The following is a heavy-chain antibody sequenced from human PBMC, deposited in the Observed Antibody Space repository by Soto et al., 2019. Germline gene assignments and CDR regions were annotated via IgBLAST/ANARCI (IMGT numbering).Heavy chain of an antibody. CDR2: VFYKGIT. J-gene: IGHJ4*02. CDR1: GDSLKGNVW. V-gene: IGHV4-4*02. CDR3: ARDVAVTGEADRFDR. Sequence: QVQLQESGPGLVKPGGTLSVTCTVSGDSLKGNVWWSWVRQSPGMAPEWIGEVFYKGITNYNPSLMSRVTMTIDKSRNQFSLILTSVTAADSGMYYCARDVAVTGEADRFDRWGPGLLVIVSS. D-gene: IGHD6-19*01.